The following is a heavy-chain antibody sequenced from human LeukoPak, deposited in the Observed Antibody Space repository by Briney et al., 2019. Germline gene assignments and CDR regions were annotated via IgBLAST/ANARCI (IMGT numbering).Heavy chain of an antibody. Sequence: ASVKVSGKASGYTFTNYYMYWVRQAPGQGLDWMGWINPNSGDTNYAQKFQGRVTMTRDTSISTAYMELSRPRSDDTAVYYCARRDNDCSSPSCLGFWGQGTLVTVSS. J-gene: IGHJ4*02. D-gene: IGHD2-2*01. V-gene: IGHV1-2*02. CDR2: INPNSGDT. CDR1: GYTFTNYY. CDR3: ARRDNDCSSPSCLGF.